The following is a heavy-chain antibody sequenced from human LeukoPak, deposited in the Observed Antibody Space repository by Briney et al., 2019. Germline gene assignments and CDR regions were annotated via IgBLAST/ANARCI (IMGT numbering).Heavy chain of an antibody. V-gene: IGHV4-4*07. CDR3: ASSPNWNYARGAFDI. CDR2: IYTSGST. J-gene: IGHJ3*02. Sequence: SETLSLTCTVSGGSISSYYWSWIRQPAGKGLEWIGRIYTSGSTNYNPSLKSRVTMSVDTSKNQFSLKLSSVTAADTAVYYCASSPNWNYARGAFDIWGQGTMVIVSS. CDR1: GGSISSYY. D-gene: IGHD1-7*01.